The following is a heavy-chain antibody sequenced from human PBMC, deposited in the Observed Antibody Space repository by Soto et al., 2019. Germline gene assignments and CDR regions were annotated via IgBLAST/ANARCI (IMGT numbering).Heavy chain of an antibody. V-gene: IGHV1-58*02. CDR3: ARRVGSGSGSYGYYYYYMDV. D-gene: IGHD3-10*01. CDR2: IVAGSGNT. CDR1: GFTFTSSA. J-gene: IGHJ6*03. Sequence: ASVKVSCKASGFTFTSSAMQWVRQARGQRLEWIGWIVAGSGNTNYAQKLQGRVTMTTDTSTSTAYMELRSLRSDDTAVYYCARRVGSGSGSYGYYYYYMDVWGKGTTVTVSS.